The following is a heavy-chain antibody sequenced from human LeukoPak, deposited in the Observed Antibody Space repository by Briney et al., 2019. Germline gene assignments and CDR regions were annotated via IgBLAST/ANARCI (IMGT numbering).Heavy chain of an antibody. CDR2: ISGSGGST. D-gene: IGHD2/OR15-2a*01. J-gene: IGHJ4*02. CDR1: GFTFSSYA. V-gene: IGHV3-23*01. CDR3: AKSSKGRYFFDY. Sequence: SGGSLRLSCAASGFTFSSYAMSWVRQAPGKGLEWVSAISGSGGSTYYADSVKGRFTISRDNSKNTLYLQMNSLRAEDTAVYYCAKSSKGRYFFDYWGQGTLVTVSS.